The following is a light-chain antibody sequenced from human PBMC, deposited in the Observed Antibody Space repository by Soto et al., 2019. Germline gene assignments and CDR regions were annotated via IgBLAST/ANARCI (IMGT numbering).Light chain of an antibody. CDR3: AAWDDRLSAYV. CDR1: SSNIGSNY. CDR2: RNN. J-gene: IGLJ1*01. V-gene: IGLV1-47*01. Sequence: QSVLTQPPSASGTPGQRVTISCSGSSSNIGSNYVYWYQQLPGTAPKLLIYRNNQRPSGVPDRFSGSKSGTSASLAISGLRYDDEADYYCAAWDDRLSAYVFGTGTKLTVL.